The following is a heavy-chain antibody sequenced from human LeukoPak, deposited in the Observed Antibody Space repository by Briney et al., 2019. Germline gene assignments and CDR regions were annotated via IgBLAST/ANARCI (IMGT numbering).Heavy chain of an antibody. D-gene: IGHD6-13*01. CDR1: GFTFSSYA. CDR2: ISGSGGST. CDR3: AKDKNLVGSSWVGDY. Sequence: GGSLRLSCAASGFTFSSYAMSWVRQAPGKGLEWVSAISGSGGSTYYADSVKGRFTISRDNSKNTLYLQMNSLRAEDTAVYYCAKDKNLVGSSWVGDYWGQGTLVTVSS. J-gene: IGHJ4*02. V-gene: IGHV3-23*01.